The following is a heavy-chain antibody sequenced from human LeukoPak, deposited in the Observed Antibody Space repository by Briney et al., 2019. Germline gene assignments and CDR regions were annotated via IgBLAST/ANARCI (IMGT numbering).Heavy chain of an antibody. CDR1: GGSISSSNW. V-gene: IGHV4-4*02. Sequence: SETLSLTCAVSGGSISSSNWWSWVRQPPGKGLEWIGYIYHSGSTYYNPSLKSRVTISVDRSKNQFSLKLSSVTAADTAVYYCARGELVPWFDPWGQGTLVTVSS. J-gene: IGHJ5*02. CDR2: IYHSGST. D-gene: IGHD6-13*01. CDR3: ARGELVPWFDP.